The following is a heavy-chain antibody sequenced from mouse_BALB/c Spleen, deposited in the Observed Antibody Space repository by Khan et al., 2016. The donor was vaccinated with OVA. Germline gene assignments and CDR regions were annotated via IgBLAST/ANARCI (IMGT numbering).Heavy chain of an antibody. CDR2: INTYTGEP. CDR3: ASGGYWYFDV. J-gene: IGHJ1*01. CDR1: GYSFTNYG. Sequence: QIQLVQSGPEVKKPGETVKISCKASGYSFTNYGMNWVRQASGKGLKWMGWINTYTGEPTYADDFKGRFAFSLETSASTAYLQINNLKNEVTATYFCASGGYWYFDVWGAGTTVTVSS. D-gene: IGHD1-1*02. V-gene: IGHV9-3-1*01.